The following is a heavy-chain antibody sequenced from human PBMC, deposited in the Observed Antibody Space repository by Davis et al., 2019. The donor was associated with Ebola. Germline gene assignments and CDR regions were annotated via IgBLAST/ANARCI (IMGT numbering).Heavy chain of an antibody. Sequence: GGSLRLSCVASGFIFRSYGMHWVRQAPGKGLEWVAVTSYDGSTKYYADSVKGRLTISRDNSKNTLYLQMNSLRVEDTAIYYCVKDTSSIWFDVWGQGTTVTVSS. D-gene: IGHD6-13*01. CDR3: VKDTSSIWFDV. CDR2: TSYDGSTK. V-gene: IGHV3-33*05. CDR1: GFIFRSYG. J-gene: IGHJ3*01.